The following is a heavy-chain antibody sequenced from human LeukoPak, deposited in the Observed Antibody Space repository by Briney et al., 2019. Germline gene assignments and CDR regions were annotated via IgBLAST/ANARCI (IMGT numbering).Heavy chain of an antibody. CDR3: AGSSGWARYFDY. CDR2: IKQDGSEK. J-gene: IGHJ4*02. V-gene: IGHV3-7*05. CDR1: GDYW. Sequence: GGSLRLSCAVSGDYWMSWVRQAPGKGLEWVANIKQDGSEKYYVASVKGRFTISRDNAKNSLYLQMNSLRAEDTAVYYCAGSSGWARYFDYWGQGTLVTVSS. D-gene: IGHD6-19*01.